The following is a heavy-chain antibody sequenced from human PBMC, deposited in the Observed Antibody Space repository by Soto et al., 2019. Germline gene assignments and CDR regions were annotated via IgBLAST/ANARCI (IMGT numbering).Heavy chain of an antibody. J-gene: IGHJ4*02. CDR1: GFTFTSSA. V-gene: IGHV1-58*01. CDR2: IVVGSGNT. CDR3: AAWDYDFWSGYYTQYYFDY. Sequence: SVKVSCKASGFTFTSSAVQWVRQARGQRLEWIGWIVVGSGNTNYAQKFQERVTITRDMSTSTAYMELSSLRSEDTAVYYCAAWDYDFWSGYYTQYYFDYWGQGTLVTVSS. D-gene: IGHD3-3*01.